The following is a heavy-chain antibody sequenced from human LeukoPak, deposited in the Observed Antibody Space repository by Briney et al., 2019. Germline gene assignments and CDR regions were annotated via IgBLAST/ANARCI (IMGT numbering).Heavy chain of an antibody. Sequence: SETLSLTCTVSGGFVSSGSYYWSWIRQPPGKGLEWIGYIYYSGSTNYNPSLKSRVTISVDTSKNQFSLKLSSVTAADTAVYYCARDGPPHPYCSGGSCYYYYGMDVWGKGTTVTVSS. D-gene: IGHD2-15*01. CDR2: IYYSGST. J-gene: IGHJ6*04. CDR3: ARDGPPHPYCSGGSCYYYYGMDV. CDR1: GGFVSSGSYY. V-gene: IGHV4-61*01.